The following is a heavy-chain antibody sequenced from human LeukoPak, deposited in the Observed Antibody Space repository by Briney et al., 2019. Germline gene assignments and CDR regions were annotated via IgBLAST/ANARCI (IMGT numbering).Heavy chain of an antibody. J-gene: IGHJ3*02. Sequence: SVKVSCKASGGTFSSYAISWVRQAPGQGLEWMGRIIPILGIANYAQKFQGRVTITADKSTSTAYMELSSLRSEDTAVYYCASQVVVASRGAFDIWGQGTMVTVSS. D-gene: IGHD2-15*01. CDR2: IIPILGIA. CDR3: ASQVVVASRGAFDI. CDR1: GGTFSSYA. V-gene: IGHV1-69*04.